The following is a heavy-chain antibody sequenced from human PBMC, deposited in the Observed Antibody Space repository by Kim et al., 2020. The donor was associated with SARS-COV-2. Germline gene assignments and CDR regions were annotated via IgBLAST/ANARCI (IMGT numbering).Heavy chain of an antibody. J-gene: IGHJ4*02. Sequence: GESLKISCKGSGYSFTSYWIGWVRQMPGKGLEWMGIIYPGESVTRYSPAFQGQVTISADKPISTAYLQWSSLKASDTAMYYCARRPSPYGSGSYCDYWGQETLVTVSS. D-gene: IGHD3-10*01. V-gene: IGHV5-51*01. CDR1: GYSFTSYW. CDR2: IYPGESVT. CDR3: ARRPSPYGSGSYCDY.